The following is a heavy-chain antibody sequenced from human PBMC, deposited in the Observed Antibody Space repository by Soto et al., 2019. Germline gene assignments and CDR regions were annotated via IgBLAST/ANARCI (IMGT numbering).Heavy chain of an antibody. D-gene: IGHD3-16*02. J-gene: IGHJ4*02. CDR2: IIPIFGTA. CDR1: GDTFSSYA. V-gene: IGHV1-69*13. CDR3: AKVWGSYRYAYTA. Sequence: SVKVSCKASGDTFSSYAINWVRQAPGQGLEWMGGIIPIFGTANYAQKFQGKVTITADESTSTAYMELSSLRSEDTAVYYCAKVWGSYRYAYTARGQGTLVTVSS.